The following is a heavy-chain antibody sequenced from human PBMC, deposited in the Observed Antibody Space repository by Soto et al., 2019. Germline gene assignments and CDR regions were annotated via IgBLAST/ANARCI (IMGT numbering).Heavy chain of an antibody. V-gene: IGHV4-4*07. CDR2: IYSSGST. J-gene: IGHJ6*01. Sequence: SETLSLTCTDSGDSVSSYYRSWIRQPAGRGLEWIGRIYSSGSTDYNPSLKGRVSMSVDRSKNQFSLKLTSVTAADTAVYYCVRDCSGGGCYSDYGMDVWGQGITVTVSS. CDR3: VRDCSGGGCYSDYGMDV. CDR1: GDSVSSYY. D-gene: IGHD2-15*01.